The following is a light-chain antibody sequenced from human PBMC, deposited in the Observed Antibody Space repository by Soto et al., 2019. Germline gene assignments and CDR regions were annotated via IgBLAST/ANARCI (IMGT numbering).Light chain of an antibody. CDR3: CSYGGSYNLI. V-gene: IGLV2-11*01. CDR2: DVS. Sequence: QSALTQPRSVSGSPGQSVTISCTGTSSDVGAYNFVSWYQQYPGSAPKVIVYDVSARPSGVPDRFSGSKSGSTASLTISGLQADDEADYYCCSYGGSYNLIFGGGTQLTVL. CDR1: SSDVGAYNF. J-gene: IGLJ2*01.